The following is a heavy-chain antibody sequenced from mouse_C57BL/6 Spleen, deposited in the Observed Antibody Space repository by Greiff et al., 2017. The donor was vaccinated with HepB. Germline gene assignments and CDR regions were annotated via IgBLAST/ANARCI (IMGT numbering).Heavy chain of an antibody. CDR2: ISDGGSYT. CDR1: GFTFSSYA. V-gene: IGHV5-4*01. J-gene: IGHJ3*01. CDR3: ARDQDYYGSSYTWFAC. Sequence: EVKLMESGGGLVKPGGSLKLSCAASGFTFSSYAMSWVRQTPEKRLEWVATISDGGSYTYYPDNVKGRFTISRDNAKNNLYLQMSHLKSEDTAMYYCARDQDYYGSSYTWFACWGQGTLVTVSA. D-gene: IGHD1-1*01.